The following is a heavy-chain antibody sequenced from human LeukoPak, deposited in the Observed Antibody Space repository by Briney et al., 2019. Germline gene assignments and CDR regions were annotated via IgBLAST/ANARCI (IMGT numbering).Heavy chain of an antibody. D-gene: IGHD5-18*01. CDR2: IRYDGSNK. V-gene: IGHV3-30*02. CDR1: GFTFSSYG. Sequence: GGSLRLSCAASGFTFSSYGMHWVRQAPGKGLEWVAFIRYDGSNKYYADSVKGRFTISRDNSKNTLYLQMNSLRAEDTAVYYCASTSGYGSWYNWFDPWGQGTLVTVSS. J-gene: IGHJ5*02. CDR3: ASTSGYGSWYNWFDP.